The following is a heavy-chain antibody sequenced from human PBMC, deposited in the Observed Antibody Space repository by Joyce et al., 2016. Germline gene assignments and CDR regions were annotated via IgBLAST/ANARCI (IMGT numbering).Heavy chain of an antibody. Sequence: QVQLVQSGAEVKQPGTSVKVSCKTSGQRLEWMGWIKADDGDTNYAQNFQGRGTMNRDTSTTTVSMEVTSLTYDDTAVYYCARDGPPYCSGGVCFDFWGQGTLVTVSS. V-gene: IGHV1-2*02. CDR1: G. CDR2: IKADDGDT. D-gene: IGHD2-8*02. J-gene: IGHJ4*02. CDR3: ARDGPPYCSGGVCFDF.